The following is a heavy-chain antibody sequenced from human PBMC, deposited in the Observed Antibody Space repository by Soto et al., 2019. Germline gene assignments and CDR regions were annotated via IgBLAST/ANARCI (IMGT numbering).Heavy chain of an antibody. D-gene: IGHD3-22*01. CDR2: IYYSGST. Sequence: QVQLQESGPGLVKPSQTLSLTCTVSGGSISSGGYYWSWIRQHPGKGLEWIGYIYYSGSTYYNPSLKSRVTISVDTSKNQFSLKLSSVTAADTAVYYCARAGGDSSAKRNYAFDIWGQGPMVTVSS. CDR1: GGSISSGGYY. J-gene: IGHJ3*02. V-gene: IGHV4-31*03. CDR3: ARAGGDSSAKRNYAFDI.